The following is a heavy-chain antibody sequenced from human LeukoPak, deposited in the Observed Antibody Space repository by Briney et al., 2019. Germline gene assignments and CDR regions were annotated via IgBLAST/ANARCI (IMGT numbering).Heavy chain of an antibody. V-gene: IGHV3-30-3*01. Sequence: PGRSLRLSCAASGFTFSSYAMHWVRQAPGKGLEWVAVISYDGSNKYYADSVKGRFTISRDNSKNTLYLQMNSLRAEDTAVYYCARDVPFRQGQAYFDYWGQGTLVTVSS. D-gene: IGHD2/OR15-2a*01. CDR1: GFTFSSYA. CDR2: ISYDGSNK. CDR3: ARDVPFRQGQAYFDY. J-gene: IGHJ4*02.